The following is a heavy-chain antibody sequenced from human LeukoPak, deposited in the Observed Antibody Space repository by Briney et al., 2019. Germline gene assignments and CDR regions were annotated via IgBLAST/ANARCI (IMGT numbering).Heavy chain of an antibody. CDR3: TRERYYGSGSYPDPPAY. J-gene: IGHJ4*02. Sequence: GGSLRLSCTASGFTFGDYAMSWFRQAPGKGREWVGFIRSKAYGGTTEYAASVKGRFTISRDDSKSIAYLQMNSLKTEDTAVYYCTRERYYGSGSYPDPPAYCGQGTLVTVYS. D-gene: IGHD3-10*01. CDR2: IRSKAYGGTT. V-gene: IGHV3-49*03. CDR1: GFTFGDYA.